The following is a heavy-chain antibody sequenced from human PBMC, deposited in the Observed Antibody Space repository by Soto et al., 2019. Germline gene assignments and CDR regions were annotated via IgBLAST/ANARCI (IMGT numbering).Heavy chain of an antibody. CDR1: GFTFSSYW. J-gene: IGHJ1*01. Sequence: GGSLRLSCAASGFTFSSYWMSWVRQAPGKGLEWVANIKQDGSEKYYVDSVKGRFTISRDNAKNSLYLQMNSLRAEDTAVYYCARDQFSSGWDKYFQHWGQGTLVTVSS. D-gene: IGHD6-19*01. CDR2: IKQDGSEK. V-gene: IGHV3-7*01. CDR3: ARDQFSSGWDKYFQH.